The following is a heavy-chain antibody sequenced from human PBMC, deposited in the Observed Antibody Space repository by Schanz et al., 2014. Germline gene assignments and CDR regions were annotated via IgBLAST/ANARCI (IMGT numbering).Heavy chain of an antibody. V-gene: IGHV1-46*03. J-gene: IGHJ3*02. CDR2: INPSVGNT. Sequence: QVQLVQSGAEVKKPGASVKVSCEASGYTFTSYYKHWFRQAPGQGLEWMGLINPSVGNTNYAQKFRGRVTMTRDTTTSTVYMELSSLRSEDTAVYFCARGPSTGAFDIWGQGTMVTVSS. CDR1: GYTFTSYY. CDR3: ARGPSTGAFDI.